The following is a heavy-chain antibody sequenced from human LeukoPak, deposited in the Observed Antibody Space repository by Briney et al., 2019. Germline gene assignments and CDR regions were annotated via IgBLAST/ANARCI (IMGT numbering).Heavy chain of an antibody. CDR3: AKTYDILYGMDV. J-gene: IGHJ6*04. Sequence: GASVKVSCKVSGYTLTELSMHWVRQAPGKGLEWMGGFDPEDGETIYAQKFQGRVTMTEDTSTDTAYMELNSLRAEDTAVYYCAKTYDILYGMDVWGKGTTVTVSS. CDR1: GYTLTELS. CDR2: FDPEDGET. V-gene: IGHV1-24*01. D-gene: IGHD3-9*01.